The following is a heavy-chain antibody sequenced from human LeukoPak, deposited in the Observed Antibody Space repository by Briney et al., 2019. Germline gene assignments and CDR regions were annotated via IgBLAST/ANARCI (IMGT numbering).Heavy chain of an antibody. CDR2: IYYDGSNQ. CDR1: GYTLTELS. CDR3: ATDRNSGKYYDY. D-gene: IGHD1-26*01. V-gene: IGHV3-33*01. Sequence: SCKVSGYTLTELSMHWVRQAPGKGLEWVAVIYYDGSNQYYADSVKGRFTVSRDNAKNTLYLQMDSLRAEDTAVYYCATDRNSGKYYDYWGQGTLVTVSS. J-gene: IGHJ4*02.